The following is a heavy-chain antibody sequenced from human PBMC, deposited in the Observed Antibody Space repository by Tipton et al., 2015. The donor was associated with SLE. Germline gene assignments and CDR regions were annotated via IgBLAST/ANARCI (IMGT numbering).Heavy chain of an antibody. V-gene: IGHV4-59*01. D-gene: IGHD4-23*01. Sequence: LRLSCTVSGGSISSYYWSWIRQPPGKGLEWIGYIYYSGSTNYNPSLKSRVTISVDTSKNQFSLKLSSVTAADTAVYYCARTFPYGGFDPRGQGTLVTVSS. CDR3: ARTFPYGGFDP. CDR1: GGSISSYY. CDR2: IYYSGST. J-gene: IGHJ5*02.